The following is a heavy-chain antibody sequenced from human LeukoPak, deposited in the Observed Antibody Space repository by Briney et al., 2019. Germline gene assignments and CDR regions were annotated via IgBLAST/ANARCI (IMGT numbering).Heavy chain of an antibody. CDR1: GFTFSSYA. CDR2: ISYDGSNK. V-gene: IGHV3-30*04. D-gene: IGHD2-2*01. CDR3: AREGMVVPAATFDY. Sequence: PGRSLRLSCAASGFTFSSYAMHWVRQAPGKGLEWVAVISYDGSNKYYADSVKGRFTIPRDNSKNTLYLQMNSLRAEDTAVYYCAREGMVVPAATFDYWGQGTLVTVSS. J-gene: IGHJ4*02.